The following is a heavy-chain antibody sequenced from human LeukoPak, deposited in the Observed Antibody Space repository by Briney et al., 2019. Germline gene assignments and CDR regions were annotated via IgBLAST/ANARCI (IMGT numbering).Heavy chain of an antibody. CDR3: ARITYCGGDDCRDFEV. CDR2: VLHSGYA. CDR1: GGSFSGFF. V-gene: IGHV4-34*12. D-gene: IGHD2-21*02. J-gene: IGHJ2*01. Sequence: SETLSLTCALYGGSFSGFFRTWVRQPPGKGLEWIGEVLHSGYANYNPSLKSRVTISADTSKNQFSLNLNSVTAADTAVYYCARITYCGGDDCRDFEVWGRGTLVIVSS.